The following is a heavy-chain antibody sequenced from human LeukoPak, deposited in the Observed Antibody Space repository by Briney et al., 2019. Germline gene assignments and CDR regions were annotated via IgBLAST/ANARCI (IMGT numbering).Heavy chain of an antibody. CDR1: GGSISSSSYY. CDR3: ARDFEVAGQGYFDY. CDR2: IYYSGST. J-gene: IGHJ4*02. D-gene: IGHD6-19*01. Sequence: PSETLSLTCTVSGGSISSSSYYWGWIRQPPGKGLEWIGSIYYSGSTYYNPSLKSRVTISVDTSKNQFSLKLSSVTAADTAVYYCARDFEVAGQGYFDYWGQGTLVTVSS. V-gene: IGHV4-39*07.